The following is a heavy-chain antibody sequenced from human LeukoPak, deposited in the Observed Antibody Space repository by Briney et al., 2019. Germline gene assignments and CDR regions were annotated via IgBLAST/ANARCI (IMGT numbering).Heavy chain of an antibody. V-gene: IGHV4-61*02. J-gene: IGHJ6*02. D-gene: IGHD4-17*01. CDR1: GDSISSGSYY. CDR3: AREGPLYGLNYYGMDV. Sequence: PSETLSLTCTVSGDSISSGSYYWSWIRQPAGKGLEWIGRIYTSGSTNYNPSLKSRVTISVDTSKNQFSLKLSSVTAADTAVYYCAREGPLYGLNYYGMDVWGQGTTVTVSS. CDR2: IYTSGST.